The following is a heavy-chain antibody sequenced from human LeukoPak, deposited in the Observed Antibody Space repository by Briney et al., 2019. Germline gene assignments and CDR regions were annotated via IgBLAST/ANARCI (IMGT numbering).Heavy chain of an antibody. CDR1: GFTFSSNA. CDR3: AKSKDIVVVPDAYFDY. V-gene: IGHV3-23*01. Sequence: GGSLRLSCAASGFTFSSNAMSWVRQAPGKGLQWVSAFSGSGGSTYYADSVKGRFTISRDNSRNTLYLQMNSLRAEDTAVYYCAKSKDIVVVPDAYFDYWGQGTLVSVSS. CDR2: FSGSGGST. D-gene: IGHD2-2*01. J-gene: IGHJ4*02.